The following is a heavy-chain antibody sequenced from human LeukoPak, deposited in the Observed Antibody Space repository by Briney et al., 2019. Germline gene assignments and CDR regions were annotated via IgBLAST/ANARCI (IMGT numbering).Heavy chain of an antibody. CDR1: GXSFTSYW. V-gene: IGHV5-51*01. Sequence: PGESLKISFKGSGXSFTSYWIGWVRQMPGKGLEWMGIIYPGDSDTRYSPSFQGQVTISADKSISTAYLQWSSLKASDTAMYYCARLMGDSSGYYYEFVDYWGQGTLVTVSS. CDR2: IYPGDSDT. CDR3: ARLMGDSSGYYYEFVDY. J-gene: IGHJ4*02. D-gene: IGHD3-22*01.